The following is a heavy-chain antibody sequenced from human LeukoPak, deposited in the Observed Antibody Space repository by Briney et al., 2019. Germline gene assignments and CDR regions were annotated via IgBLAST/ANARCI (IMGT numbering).Heavy chain of an antibody. D-gene: IGHD4-11*01. CDR1: GGSISSSSYY. CDR2: IYYSGST. Sequence: PSETLSLTCTVSGGSISSSSYYWGWIRQPPGKGLEWIGSIYYSGSTYYNPSLKSRVTISVDTSKNQFSLKLSSVTAADTAVYYCARAVTPGGYFDYWGQGTLVTVSS. J-gene: IGHJ4*02. CDR3: ARAVTPGGYFDY. V-gene: IGHV4-39*07.